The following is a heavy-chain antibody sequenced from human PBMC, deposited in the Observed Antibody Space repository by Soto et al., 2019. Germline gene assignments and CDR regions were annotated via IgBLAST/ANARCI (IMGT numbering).Heavy chain of an antibody. J-gene: IGHJ4*02. CDR1: GFTFSSYA. D-gene: IGHD4-17*01. CDR2: ISYDGSNK. V-gene: IGHV3-30-3*01. CDR3: ARVGRLHYFDY. Sequence: QVQLVESGGGVVQPGRSLRLSCAASGFTFSSYAMHWVRQAPGKGLEWVAVISYDGSNKYYADSVKGRFTISRDNSKNTLFLQMNRLRAEETAVYYCARVGRLHYFDYWGQGTLVTVSS.